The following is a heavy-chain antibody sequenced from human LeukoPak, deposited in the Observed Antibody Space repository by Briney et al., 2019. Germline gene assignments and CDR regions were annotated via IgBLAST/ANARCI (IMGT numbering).Heavy chain of an antibody. CDR3: AKIVVVYAPQGGENHDAFDI. Sequence: GGSLRLPCAASGFTFSSYGMHWVRQAPGKGLEWVAVISYDGSNKYYADSVKGRFTISRDNSKNTLYLQMNSLRAEDTAVYYCAKIVVVYAPQGGENHDAFDIWGQGTMVTVSS. J-gene: IGHJ3*02. CDR2: ISYDGSNK. CDR1: GFTFSSYG. D-gene: IGHD2-8*02. V-gene: IGHV3-30*18.